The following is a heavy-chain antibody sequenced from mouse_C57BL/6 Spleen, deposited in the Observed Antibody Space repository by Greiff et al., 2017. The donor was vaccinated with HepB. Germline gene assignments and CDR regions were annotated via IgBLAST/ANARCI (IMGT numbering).Heavy chain of an antibody. D-gene: IGHD1-1*01. CDR2: IDPSDSYT. CDR1: GYTFTSYW. V-gene: IGHV1-59*01. Sequence: QVQLQQPGAELVRPGTSVKLSCKASGYTFTSYWMHWVKQRPGQGLEWIGVIDPSDSYTNYNQKFKGKATLTVDTSSSTAYMQLSSLTSEDSAVYYCARWDTTVVDWYFDVWGTGTTVTVSS. J-gene: IGHJ1*03. CDR3: ARWDTTVVDWYFDV.